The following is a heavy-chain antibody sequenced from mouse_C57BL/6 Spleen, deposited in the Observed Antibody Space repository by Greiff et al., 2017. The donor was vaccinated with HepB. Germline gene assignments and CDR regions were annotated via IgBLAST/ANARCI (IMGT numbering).Heavy chain of an antibody. Sequence: QVQLQQPGAELVKPGASVKLSCKASGYTFTSYWMHWVKQRPGQGLEWIGMIHPNSGSTNYNEKFKSKATLTVDKSSITAYMQLSSLTSEDSAVYYCARGRGYYGHYFDYWGQGTTLTVSS. V-gene: IGHV1-64*01. CDR3: ARGRGYYGHYFDY. D-gene: IGHD2-1*01. J-gene: IGHJ2*01. CDR1: GYTFTSYW. CDR2: IHPNSGST.